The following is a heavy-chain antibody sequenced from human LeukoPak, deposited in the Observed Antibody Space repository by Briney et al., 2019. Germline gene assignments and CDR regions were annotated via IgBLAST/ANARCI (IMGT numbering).Heavy chain of an antibody. CDR3: ARDIKAATTRGGWFDP. Sequence: GGSLRLSCAASGFTFSSYGMNWVRQAPGKGLEWVAVISYDGSNKFYADSVKGRFTISRDNSKNTLYLQMNSLRAEDTAVYYCARDIKAATTRGGWFDPWGQGTLVTVSS. CDR2: ISYDGSNK. CDR1: GFTFSSYG. V-gene: IGHV3-30*03. J-gene: IGHJ5*02. D-gene: IGHD4-11*01.